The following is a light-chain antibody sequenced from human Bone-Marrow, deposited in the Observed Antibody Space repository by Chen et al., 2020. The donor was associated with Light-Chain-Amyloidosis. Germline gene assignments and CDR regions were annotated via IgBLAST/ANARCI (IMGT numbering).Light chain of an antibody. Sequence: QSALTQPASVSGSPGQSITISCTGTSSDVGGDNHVSWYQQHPDKAPKLMIYEVTNRPSWVPERFSGSKSDNTASLTISGLQTEDEADYFCSSYSSTNTLVFGSGTRVTVL. V-gene: IGLV2-14*01. J-gene: IGLJ1*01. CDR2: EVT. CDR3: SSYSSTNTLV. CDR1: SSDVGGDNH.